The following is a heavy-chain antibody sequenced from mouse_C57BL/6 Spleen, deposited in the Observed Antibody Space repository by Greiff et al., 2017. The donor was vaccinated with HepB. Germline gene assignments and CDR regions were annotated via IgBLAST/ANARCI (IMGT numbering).Heavy chain of an antibody. Sequence: QVQLQQSGAELVKPGASVKMSCKASGYTFTSYWITWVKQRPGQGLEWIGDIYPGSGSTNYNEKFKSKATLTVDTSSSTAYMQLSSLTSEDSAVYYCARGGTGSAMDYWGQGTSVTVSS. CDR3: ARGGTGSAMDY. CDR1: GYTFTSYW. CDR2: IYPGSGST. D-gene: IGHD3-3*01. V-gene: IGHV1-55*01. J-gene: IGHJ4*01.